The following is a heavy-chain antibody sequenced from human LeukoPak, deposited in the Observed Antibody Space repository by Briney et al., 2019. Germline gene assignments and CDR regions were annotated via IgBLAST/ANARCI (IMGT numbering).Heavy chain of an antibody. Sequence: GRSLRLSCAASGFTFSAFAMHWARQAPGKGLEWVAAISYDASNKYYAVPVRGRFTISRDNSRNTLFLQMNSLRADDTAVYYCARGTTDIVAEISDAFDIWGQGTVVTVSS. CDR2: ISYDASNK. CDR3: ARGTTDIVAEISDAFDI. J-gene: IGHJ3*02. D-gene: IGHD5-12*01. CDR1: GFTFSAFA. V-gene: IGHV3-30-3*01.